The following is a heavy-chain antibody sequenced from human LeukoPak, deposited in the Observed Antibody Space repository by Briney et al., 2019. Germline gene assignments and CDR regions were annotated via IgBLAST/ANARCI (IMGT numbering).Heavy chain of an antibody. J-gene: IGHJ6*03. CDR1: GYTFTRYL. CDR3: ARGVFSGVWLYYYYMDV. V-gene: IGHV1-2*02. D-gene: IGHD2-8*02. CDR2: INPNSGGT. Sequence: ASVKVSFKASGYTFTRYLMHWVRQAPGQGLEWMGWINPNSGGTNYAQKFQGRVTMTRDTSISTAYMELSRLRSDDTAVYYCARGVFSGVWLYYYYMDVWGNGATGTVSS.